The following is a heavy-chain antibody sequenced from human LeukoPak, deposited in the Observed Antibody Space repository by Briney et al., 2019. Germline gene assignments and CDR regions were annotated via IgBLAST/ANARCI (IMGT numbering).Heavy chain of an antibody. Sequence: PSETLSLTCAVYGGSFSGYYWGWIRQPPGKGLEWIGSIYHSGSTYYNPSLKSRVTISVDTSKNQFSLKLSSVTAADTAVYYCARDVRIVGATRNAAFDIWGQGTMVTVSS. V-gene: IGHV4-38-2*02. CDR2: IYHSGST. J-gene: IGHJ3*02. CDR3: ARDVRIVGATRNAAFDI. CDR1: GGSFSGYY. D-gene: IGHD1-26*01.